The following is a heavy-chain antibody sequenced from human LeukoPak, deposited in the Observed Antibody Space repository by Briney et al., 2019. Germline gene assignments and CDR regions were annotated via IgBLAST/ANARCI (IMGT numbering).Heavy chain of an antibody. CDR1: GYTFTSYY. D-gene: IGHD2-15*01. CDR2: INPNSGGT. J-gene: IGHJ4*02. V-gene: IGHV1-2*02. Sequence: GASVKVSCKTSGYTFTSYYMHWVRQAPGQGLEWMGWINPNSGGTKYAQKFQGRVTMTRDTSISTAYMELSRLRSDDTAVYYCARGGRYCSGTNCYFDSWGQGTLVTVSS. CDR3: ARGGRYCSGTNCYFDS.